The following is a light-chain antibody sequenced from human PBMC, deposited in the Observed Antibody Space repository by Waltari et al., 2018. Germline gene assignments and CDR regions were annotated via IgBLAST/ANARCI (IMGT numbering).Light chain of an antibody. J-gene: IGLJ2*01. CDR3: QSFDSRLSDGVV. CDR2: GNN. Sequence: QSVLTQPPSVSGTPGQRVTISCTGSSSNLGDGHHVHWSQKIPGTAPKLLIFGNNNRPSGVPDRFSGSKSGTSASLAITGLQAEDEGDYYCQSFDSRLSDGVVFGGGTKVTVL. CDR1: SSNLGDGHH. V-gene: IGLV1-40*01.